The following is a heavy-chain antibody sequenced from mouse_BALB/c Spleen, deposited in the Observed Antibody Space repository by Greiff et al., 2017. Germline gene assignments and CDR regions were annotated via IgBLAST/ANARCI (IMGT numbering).Heavy chain of an antibody. CDR1: GFTFSSYA. V-gene: IGHV5-6-5*01. CDR3: ARGRDDYDEGFAY. J-gene: IGHJ3*01. Sequence: EVKLMESGGGLVKPGGSLKLSCAASGFTFSSYAMSWVRQTPEKRLEWVASISSGGSTYYPDSVKGRFTISRDNARNILYLQMSSLRSEDTAMYYCARGRDDYDEGFAYWGQGTLVTVSA. CDR2: ISSGGST. D-gene: IGHD2-4*01.